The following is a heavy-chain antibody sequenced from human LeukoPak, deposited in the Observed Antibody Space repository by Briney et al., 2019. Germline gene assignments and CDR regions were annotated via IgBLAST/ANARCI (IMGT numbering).Heavy chain of an antibody. CDR2: IYYSGIT. CDR1: GGSLSGYY. CDR3: ARDRMRMKHFMEV. J-gene: IGHJ6*03. Sequence: SETLSLTCTVSGGSLSGYYWTWIRQSTRKGLEWIGYIYYSGITKYNPSLESRVTISLDSSKNQVSLRLNSVTAADTAVYYCARDRMRMKHFMEVWGKGTTVTVSS. D-gene: IGHD2-15*01. V-gene: IGHV4-59*01.